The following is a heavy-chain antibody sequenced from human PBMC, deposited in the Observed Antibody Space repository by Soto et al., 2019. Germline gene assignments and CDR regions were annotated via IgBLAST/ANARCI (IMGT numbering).Heavy chain of an antibody. Sequence: VASVKVSCKASGYTFTSYAMHWVRQAPGQRLEWMGWINAGNGNTKYSQKFQGRVTITRDTSASTAYMELSSLRSEDTAVYYCARDLASIQLWLDYYYYYGMDVWGQGTTVTVSS. D-gene: IGHD5-18*01. V-gene: IGHV1-3*01. CDR1: GYTFTSYA. CDR3: ARDLASIQLWLDYYYYYGMDV. CDR2: INAGNGNT. J-gene: IGHJ6*02.